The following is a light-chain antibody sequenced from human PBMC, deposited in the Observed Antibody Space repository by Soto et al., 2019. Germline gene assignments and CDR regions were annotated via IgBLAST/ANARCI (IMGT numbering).Light chain of an antibody. Sequence: QSALTQRRSVSGSPGQSVTIPCTGTSSDVGGYNYVSWYQRHAGKGPKLIIYDVSERPSGVPDRFSASKSGNTASLTISGLQAEDEADYYCSSYAGNYVYVFGSGTKVTVL. CDR2: DVS. CDR1: SSDVGGYNY. V-gene: IGLV2-11*01. J-gene: IGLJ1*01. CDR3: SSYAGNYVYV.